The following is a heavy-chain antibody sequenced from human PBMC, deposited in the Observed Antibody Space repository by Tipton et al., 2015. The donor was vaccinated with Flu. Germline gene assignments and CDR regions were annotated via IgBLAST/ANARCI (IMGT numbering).Heavy chain of an antibody. D-gene: IGHD4-11*01. CDR3: ARRDYSNYVSDPKSWFDP. CDR1: GNSIRSSNYY. J-gene: IGHJ5*02. Sequence: TLSLTCAVSGNSIRSSNYYWGWIRQPPGKGLEWIGNIHRTGTTYYNLSLKSRVTISVDRSKNQFSLKLFSVTAADTALYYCARRDYSNYVSDPKSWFDPWGQGILVTVSS. CDR2: IHRTGTT. V-gene: IGHV4-38-2*01.